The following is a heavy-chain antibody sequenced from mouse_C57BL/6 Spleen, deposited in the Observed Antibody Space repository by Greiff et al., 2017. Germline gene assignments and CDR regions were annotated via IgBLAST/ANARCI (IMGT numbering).Heavy chain of an antibody. CDR2: INPSTGGT. CDR1: GYSFTGYY. Sequence: EVQLQQSGPELVKPGASVKISCKASGYSFTGYYMNWVKQSPEKSLEWIGEINPSTGGTTYNQKFKAKATLTVDKSSSTAYMQLKSLTSEDPAVYNCARALFITTVVANAMDYWGQGTSVTVSS. CDR3: ARALFITTVVANAMDY. V-gene: IGHV1-42*01. J-gene: IGHJ4*01. D-gene: IGHD1-1*01.